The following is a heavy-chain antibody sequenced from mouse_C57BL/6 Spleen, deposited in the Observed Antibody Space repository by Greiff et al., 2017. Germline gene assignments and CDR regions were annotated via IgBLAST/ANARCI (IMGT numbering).Heavy chain of an antibody. Sequence: QVQLQQSGPGLVQPSQSLSITCTVSGFSLTSYGVHWVRQSPGKGLEWLGVIWSGGSTDYNAAFISRLSISKDNSKSQVFFKMNSLQADDTAIYYCARGNYGNHWYFDVWGTGTTVTVSS. CDR1: GFSLTSYG. D-gene: IGHD2-1*01. V-gene: IGHV2-2*01. CDR2: IWSGGST. J-gene: IGHJ1*03. CDR3: ARGNYGNHWYFDV.